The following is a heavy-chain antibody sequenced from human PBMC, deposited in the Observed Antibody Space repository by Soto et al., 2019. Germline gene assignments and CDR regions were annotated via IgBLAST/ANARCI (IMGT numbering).Heavy chain of an antibody. D-gene: IGHD4-17*01. J-gene: IGHJ4*02. CDR2: TIYYSGTT. V-gene: IGHV4-39*01. CDR3: ASRGLNGDPFDY. CDR1: GGSISSSEYY. Sequence: RSLTCTVSGGSISSSEYYWGWIRQPPGKGLEWIGSTIYYSGTTYYSPSLKSRVTISVDTSNNQFSLRLTSVTASDTAVYYCASRGLNGDPFDYSGRGTLVTVYS.